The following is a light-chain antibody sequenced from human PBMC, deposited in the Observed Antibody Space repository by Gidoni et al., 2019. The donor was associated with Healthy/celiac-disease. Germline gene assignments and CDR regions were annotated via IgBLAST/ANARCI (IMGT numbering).Light chain of an antibody. V-gene: IGKV3-11*01. CDR2: DAS. Sequence: EIVLTQPPATMSLSPGERATLSCRASQSVSSYLAWYQQKPGQALRLLIYDASNRATGIPAGLSGSGSGTDFALTISSLEPEDFAVYYCQQRSNWPRMCSFGQGTKLEIK. J-gene: IGKJ2*04. CDR1: QSVSSY. CDR3: QQRSNWPRMCS.